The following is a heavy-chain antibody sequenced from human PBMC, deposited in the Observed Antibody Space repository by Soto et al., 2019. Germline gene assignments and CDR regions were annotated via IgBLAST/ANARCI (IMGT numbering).Heavy chain of an antibody. CDR2: ISSSSPPI. J-gene: IGHJ4*02. CDR3: ARHWGQLAPFDL. Sequence: EVQLVESGGGLVQPGGSLRLSCAGSGFTFSIYSMNWVRQAPGKGLEWLSYISSSSPPIYYADSVKGRFTISRDNAKNSLYLQMNSLRAEDTAVYYCARHWGQLAPFDLWGQGTLVTVTS. CDR1: GFTFSIYS. V-gene: IGHV3-48*01. D-gene: IGHD6-6*01.